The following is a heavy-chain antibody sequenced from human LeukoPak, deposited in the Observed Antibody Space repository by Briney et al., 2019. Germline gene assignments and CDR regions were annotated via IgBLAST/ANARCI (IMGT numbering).Heavy chain of an antibody. CDR3: ASDLGRWLQLESYFDY. Sequence: GRSLRLSCAASGFTFDDYAMHWVRQAPGKGLEWVAVISYDGSNKYYADSVKGRFTISRDNSKNTLYLQMNSLRAEDTAVYYCASDLGRWLQLESYFDYWGQGTLVTVSS. CDR2: ISYDGSNK. D-gene: IGHD5-24*01. V-gene: IGHV3-30-3*01. CDR1: GFTFDDYA. J-gene: IGHJ4*02.